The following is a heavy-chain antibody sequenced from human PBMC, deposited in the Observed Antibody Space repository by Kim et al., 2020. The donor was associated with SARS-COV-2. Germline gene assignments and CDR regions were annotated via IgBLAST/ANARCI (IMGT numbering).Heavy chain of an antibody. D-gene: IGHD2-8*01. CDR1: GYTFSSYA. CDR3: ARVRIPTVVLNYYYYGMDV. V-gene: IGHV7-4-1*02. Sequence: ASVKVSCKASGYTFSSYAMNWVRQAPGQGLEWMGWISTNSGIPTYAQGFRGRFVFSLDTSVSTAYLQISSLKDEDTAVYYCARVRIPTVVLNYYYYGMDVWGQGTTVTVSS. J-gene: IGHJ6*02. CDR2: ISTNSGIP.